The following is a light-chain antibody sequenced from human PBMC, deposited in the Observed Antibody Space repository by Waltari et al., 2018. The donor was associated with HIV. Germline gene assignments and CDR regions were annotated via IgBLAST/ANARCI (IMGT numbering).Light chain of an antibody. CDR1: SSDIGAYDS. Sequence: QSALTQPPSASGSLGQSGTISCTGSSSDIGAYDSVSWFQQHPRSAPKLLLYEVTSRPSTVSDRFSGSRSGSTPFLTVAGLQPDDEATYFCSSYGDSLRVLFGGGTNVTVL. V-gene: IGLV2-8*01. CDR2: EVT. J-gene: IGLJ3*02. CDR3: SSYGDSLRVL.